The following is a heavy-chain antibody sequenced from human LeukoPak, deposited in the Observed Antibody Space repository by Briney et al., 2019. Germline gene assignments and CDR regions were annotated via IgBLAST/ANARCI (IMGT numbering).Heavy chain of an antibody. J-gene: IGHJ3*02. CDR3: ASRDRVVKAFDI. V-gene: IGHV3-21*01. CDR1: GFTFSSYS. Sequence: PGGSLRLSCAASGFTFSSYSMNWVRQAPGKGLGWVSSISSGSSYIYYADSVKGRFTISRDNAKNSLYLQMNSLRAEDTAVYYCASRDRVVKAFDIWGQGTMVTVSS. D-gene: IGHD4-23*01. CDR2: ISSGSSYI.